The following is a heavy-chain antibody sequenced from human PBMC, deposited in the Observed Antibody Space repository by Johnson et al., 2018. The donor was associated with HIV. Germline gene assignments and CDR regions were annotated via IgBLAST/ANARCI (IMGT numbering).Heavy chain of an antibody. CDR3: TIDPIFLGYWYHSSP. CDR1: GLTFPNAW. Sequence: VQLVESGGGLVKPGGSLRLSCAASGLTFPNAWMNWVRQAPGTGLEWAGRIKRNTDGGSTVYSAPVKGRFSISRDDSKNTVYLQMNSLKTEDTAVYFCTIDPIFLGYWYHSSPWGQGTMVTVSS. V-gene: IGHV3-15*01. D-gene: IGHD3-22*01. CDR2: IKRNTDGGST. J-gene: IGHJ3*01.